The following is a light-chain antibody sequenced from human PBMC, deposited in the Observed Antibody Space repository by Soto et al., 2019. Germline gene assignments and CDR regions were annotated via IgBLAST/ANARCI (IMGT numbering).Light chain of an antibody. CDR1: QSVGSY. J-gene: IGKJ4*01. Sequence: EIVLTQSPATLSLSPGERATLSCRASQSVGSYLAWYQQKPGQAPRLLIYDASNMATGIPARFSGSGSGTDFTLTISSLEPEDFALYYCQQRNSWPLTFGGGTKVEI. CDR3: QQRNSWPLT. CDR2: DAS. V-gene: IGKV3-11*01.